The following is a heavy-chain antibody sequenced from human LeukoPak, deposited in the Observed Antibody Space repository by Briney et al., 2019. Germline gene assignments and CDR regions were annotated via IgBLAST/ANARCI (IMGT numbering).Heavy chain of an antibody. CDR1: GFTFSSYG. CDR2: IWYDGSNK. D-gene: IGHD2-15*01. Sequence: PGRSLRLSCAASGFTFSSYGMHWVRQAPGKGLEWVAVIWYDGSNKYYADSVKGRFTISRDNSKNTLYLQMNSLRADDTAVYYCAKTQGYYDASGQGALVTVSS. J-gene: IGHJ5*02. V-gene: IGHV3-33*06. CDR3: AKTQGYYDA.